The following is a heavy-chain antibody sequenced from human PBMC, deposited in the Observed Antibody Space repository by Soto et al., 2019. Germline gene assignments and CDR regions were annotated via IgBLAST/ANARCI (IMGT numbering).Heavy chain of an antibody. J-gene: IGHJ4*02. CDR1: GYTFTSYY. D-gene: IGHD1-7*01. CDR3: AKDRVGGTFYTPLAF. V-gene: IGHV1-46*01. Sequence: ASVKVSCKASGYTFTSYYMHWVRQAPGQGLEWMGIINPSGGSTSYAQKFQGRVTMTRDNSKNTLSLHLNTLKPEDTAVYHCAKDRVGGTFYTPLAFWGQGTLVTVSS. CDR2: INPSGGST.